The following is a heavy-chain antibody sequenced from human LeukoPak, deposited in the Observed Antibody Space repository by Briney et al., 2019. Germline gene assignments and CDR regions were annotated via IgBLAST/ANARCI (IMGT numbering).Heavy chain of an antibody. J-gene: IGHJ3*02. D-gene: IGHD2-2*01. CDR1: GFTFSSYD. V-gene: IGHV3-33*01. Sequence: GRSVRLSCAASGFTFSSYDMQGVRQAPGKGREWVADIWYDGSNKYYADSVKGRFTISRENSKNTLYLQMNSLRAEDTAVYYCARDHPYCSSTSCYAEAFDIWGQGTMVTVSS. CDR3: ARDHPYCSSTSCYAEAFDI. CDR2: IWYDGSNK.